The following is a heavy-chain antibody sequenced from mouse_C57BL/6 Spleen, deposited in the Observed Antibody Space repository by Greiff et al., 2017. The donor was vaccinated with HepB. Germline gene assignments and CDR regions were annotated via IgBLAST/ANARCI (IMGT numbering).Heavy chain of an antibody. V-gene: IGHV3-6*01. CDR1: CSSIPSGYY. CDR3: ARDYDTGAY. Sequence: DVQLQESGPGLVKPSPSLSLTCSVTCSSIPSGYYLHCIRQFPGNKLEWMGYISYDGRNNYNPSLKNRISITRDTSKNQFFLKLNSVTTEDTATYYCARDYDTGAYWGQGTLVTVSA. J-gene: IGHJ3*01. D-gene: IGHD2-12*01. CDR2: ISYDGRN.